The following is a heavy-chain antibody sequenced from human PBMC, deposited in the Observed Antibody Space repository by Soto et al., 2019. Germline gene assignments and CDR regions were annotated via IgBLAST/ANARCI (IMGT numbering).Heavy chain of an antibody. CDR2: IRFDGSNT. J-gene: IGHJ4*02. Sequence: PGGSLRLSCAASAVTFTGFGMHWVRQAPGKGLEWVAVIRFDGSNTYYADSVKGRFTISRDNPKNTLYLQMNSLRAEDTAMYYCARDGAGFKEPIPRFDYWGQGTLVTVSS. D-gene: IGHD2-2*02. CDR3: ARDGAGFKEPIPRFDY. CDR1: AVTFTGFG. V-gene: IGHV3-33*01.